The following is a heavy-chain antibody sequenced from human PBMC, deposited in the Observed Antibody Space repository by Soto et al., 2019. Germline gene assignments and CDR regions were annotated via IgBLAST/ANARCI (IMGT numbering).Heavy chain of an antibody. V-gene: IGHV3-21*01. J-gene: IGHJ4*02. CDR1: GFTFSRYS. CDR3: ARESEDLTSNLDY. Sequence: EVQLVESGGGLVRPGGSLRLSCAASGFTFSRYSMNWVRQAPGKGLEWVSSISSTTNYIYYADSIKGRFTVSRDNAKNSVYLDMNSLSAEDTAVYYCARESEDLTSNLDYWCQGTMVTVS. CDR2: ISSTTNYI.